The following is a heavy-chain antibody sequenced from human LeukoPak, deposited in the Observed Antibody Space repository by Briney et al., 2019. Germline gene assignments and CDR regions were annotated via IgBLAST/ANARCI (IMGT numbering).Heavy chain of an antibody. Sequence: SETLSLTCAVYGGSFSGYYWSWIRQPPGKGLEWIGEINHSGNTNYNPSLKSRVTISIDMSKNQFSLKLSSVTAADTAVYYCARHIAGSGYQALDFWGQGTLVTVSS. CDR3: ARHIAGSGYQALDF. J-gene: IGHJ4*02. D-gene: IGHD3-22*01. CDR1: GGSFSGYY. CDR2: INHSGNT. V-gene: IGHV4-34*01.